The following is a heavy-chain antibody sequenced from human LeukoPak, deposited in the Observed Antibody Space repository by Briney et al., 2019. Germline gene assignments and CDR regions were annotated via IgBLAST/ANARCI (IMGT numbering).Heavy chain of an antibody. D-gene: IGHD5-12*01. J-gene: IGHJ4*02. V-gene: IGHV3-21*04. Sequence: GGSLRLSCAASGFTFSSYTMNWVRQTPGKGLECVSSFSRSGPYIYYADSVKGRFTISRDNAKNSLYLQMNSLRAEDTGVYYCGRAVGYSGYDREGLYFDYWGQGTVVTVSS. CDR3: GRAVGYSGYDREGLYFDY. CDR2: FSRSGPYI. CDR1: GFTFSSYT.